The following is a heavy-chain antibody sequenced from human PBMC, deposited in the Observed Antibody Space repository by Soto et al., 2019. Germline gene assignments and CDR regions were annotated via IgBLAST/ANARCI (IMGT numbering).Heavy chain of an antibody. CDR3: AQDRTAILAEVSWLES. J-gene: IGHJ5*02. D-gene: IGHD5-12*01. Sequence: QVLLVESGGGVVQPGGSLTLSCVGSGFTFNSHGMHWVRQAPGEGLEWVAVISYDGSNKYYEESVKGRFTISRDNSRNTVYLQLNSLRAEDTALYYCAQDRTAILAEVSWLESWGQGTLVTVSA. CDR2: ISYDGSNK. CDR1: GFTFNSHG. V-gene: IGHV3-30*18.